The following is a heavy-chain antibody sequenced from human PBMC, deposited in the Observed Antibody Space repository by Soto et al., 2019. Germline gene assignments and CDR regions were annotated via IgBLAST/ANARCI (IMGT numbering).Heavy chain of an antibody. CDR3: AKRGSGSYYDY. J-gene: IGHJ4*02. Sequence: PGGALRLSCAASGFTFSSYAMSWVRQAQGKGLERVSVISGSGGSTYYADSVKGRFTISRDNSKNTLYLQMNSLRAEDTAVYYCAKRGSGSYYDYWGQGTLVTVSS. D-gene: IGHD3-10*01. V-gene: IGHV3-23*01. CDR2: ISGSGGST. CDR1: GFTFSSYA.